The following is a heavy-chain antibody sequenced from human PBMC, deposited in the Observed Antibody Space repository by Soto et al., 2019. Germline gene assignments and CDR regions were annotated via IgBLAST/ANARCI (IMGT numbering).Heavy chain of an antibody. D-gene: IGHD6-19*01. V-gene: IGHV3-7*01. CDR1: GFTFSSFW. CDR3: ASSAVAAPRLFPR. J-gene: IGHJ4*02. CDR2: IKYDGSEK. Sequence: GGSLRLSCAASGFTFSSFWMSWVRQAPGRGLEWVANIKYDGSEKYYLDSVKGRFTISRDNAKNSLYLQMNSLRAEDTAVYYCASSAVAAPRLFPRWGQGTLVTVSS.